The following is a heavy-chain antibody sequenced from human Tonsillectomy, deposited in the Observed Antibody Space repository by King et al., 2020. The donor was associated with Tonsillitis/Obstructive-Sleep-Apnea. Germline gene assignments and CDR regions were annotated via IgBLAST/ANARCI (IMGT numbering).Heavy chain of an antibody. J-gene: IGHJ4*02. CDR1: GFTFSDYY. CDR2: IISISSYT. CDR3: ARAEQLELQGLSY. D-gene: IGHD1-7*01. Sequence: VQLVESGGGWVKPGGSRRLSCAASGFTFSDYYMSWIRQAPGKWLDGASYIISISSYTNYADSVKGRFIISRDNAKNSLYLQMNSLIAEDTAVYYCARAEQLELQGLSYWGQGTLVTVSS. V-gene: IGHV3-11*05.